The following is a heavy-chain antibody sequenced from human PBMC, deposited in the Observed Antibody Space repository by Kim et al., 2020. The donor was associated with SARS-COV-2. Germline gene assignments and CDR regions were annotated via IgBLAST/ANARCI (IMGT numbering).Heavy chain of an antibody. V-gene: IGHV1-8*01. J-gene: IGHJ4*02. CDR3: ARGTHYYGSGDFDY. Sequence: AQKFQGRVNMTRNTSISTAYMELSSLRSEDTAVYYCARGTHYYGSGDFDYWGQGTLVTVSS. D-gene: IGHD3-10*01.